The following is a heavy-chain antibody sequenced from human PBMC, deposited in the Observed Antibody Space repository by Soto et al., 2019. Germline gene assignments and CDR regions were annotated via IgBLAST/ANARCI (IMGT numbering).Heavy chain of an antibody. V-gene: IGHV4-31*03. CDR3: AGDPSLDWNYFDY. CDR1: GGSIASRGYY. J-gene: IGHJ4*02. CDR2: ISYSGST. Sequence: QVQLQESGPGLVKPSQTLSLTCTVSGGSIASRGYYCSWIRQHPGTGLEWIGYISYSGSTYYNPSLKSRVTLSVDTSKNQFSLKLTSVTAADTAVYYCAGDPSLDWNYFDYWGQGTLVTVSS. D-gene: IGHD3-9*01.